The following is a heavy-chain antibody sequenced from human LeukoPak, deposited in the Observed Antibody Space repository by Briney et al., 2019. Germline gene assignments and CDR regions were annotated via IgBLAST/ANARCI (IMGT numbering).Heavy chain of an antibody. V-gene: IGHV4-59*01. CDR3: ARGVEDYYDSSGYGY. D-gene: IGHD3-22*01. CDR1: GGSISSSY. CDR2: IYYSGNT. J-gene: IGHJ4*02. Sequence: PSETQSLTCTVSGGSISSSYWSWIRQPPGKGLEWIGYIYYSGNTNYNPSLKSRVTISVDTSKNQFSLKLSSVSAADTAVYYCARGVEDYYDSSGYGYWGQGTLVTVSS.